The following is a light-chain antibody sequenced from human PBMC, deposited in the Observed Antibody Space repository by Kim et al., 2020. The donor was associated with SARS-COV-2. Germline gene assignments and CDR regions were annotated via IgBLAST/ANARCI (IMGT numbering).Light chain of an antibody. CDR2: SNN. J-gene: IGLJ2*01. Sequence: QSVLTQPPSASGTPGQRVTISCSGSSSNIGSNTVNWYRQLPGTAPKLLIYSNNQRPSGVPDRFSGSKPGTSASLAISGLQSEDEADYYCAAWDDSLNGVLFGGGTKLTVL. CDR3: AAWDDSLNGVL. CDR1: SSNIGSNT. V-gene: IGLV1-44*01.